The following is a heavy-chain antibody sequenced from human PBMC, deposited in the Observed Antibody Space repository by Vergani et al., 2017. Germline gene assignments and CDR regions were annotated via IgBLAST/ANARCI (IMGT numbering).Heavy chain of an antibody. D-gene: IGHD2/OR15-2a*01. CDR1: GFIFNNFA. V-gene: IGHV3-23*01. CDR2: ISGTDGRK. Sequence: VQLLESGGDLVQPGGSLRLSCAGSGFIFNNFAMSWVRQAPGKGLEWVAAISGTDGRKWYANSVKGRFTISRDNFKNTLYLQLSSLRVGDTAIYYCARDRLFPKDVFDIWDRGTLVTVFS. J-gene: IGHJ3*02. CDR3: ARDRLFPKDVFDI.